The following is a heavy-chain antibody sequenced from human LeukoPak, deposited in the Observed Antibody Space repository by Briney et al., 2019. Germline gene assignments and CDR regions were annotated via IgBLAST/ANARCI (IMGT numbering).Heavy chain of an antibody. CDR2: ISGSGGST. V-gene: IGHV3-23*01. CDR3: AKGTYCGGDCYYY. D-gene: IGHD2-21*02. J-gene: IGHJ4*02. CDR1: GFTFSSYA. Sequence: PGGSLRLSCAASGFTFSSYAMSWVRQAPGKGLEWVSAISGSGGSTYYADSVKGRFTISRNNSKNTLYLQMNSLRAEDTAVYYCAKGTYCGGDCYYYWGQGTLVTVSS.